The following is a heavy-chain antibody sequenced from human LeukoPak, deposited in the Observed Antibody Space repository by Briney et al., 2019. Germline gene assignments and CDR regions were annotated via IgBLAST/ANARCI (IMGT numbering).Heavy chain of an antibody. D-gene: IGHD3-22*01. CDR3: AKDSSRPYYYDSSGSYMDV. CDR2: ISYDGRNK. J-gene: IGHJ6*03. Sequence: GRSLRLSCAASGFTFSSHAMHWVRQAPGKGLEWVAVISYDGRNKHYTDSVKGRFAISRDNSKNTLYLQMNSLRAEDTAVYYCAKDSSRPYYYDSSGSYMDVWGKGTTVTVSS. CDR1: GFTFSSHA. V-gene: IGHV3-30*09.